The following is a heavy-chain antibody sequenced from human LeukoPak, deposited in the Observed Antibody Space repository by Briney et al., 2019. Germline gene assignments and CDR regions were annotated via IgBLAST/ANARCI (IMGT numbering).Heavy chain of an antibody. CDR1: GYTFTSYD. CDR3: ARTGVGYDFWSGYLNYYYYYMDV. J-gene: IGHJ6*03. CDR2: MNPNSGNT. Sequence: ASVKVSCKASGYTFTSYDINWVRQATGQGLEWMGWMNPNSGNTGYAQKFQDRVTMTRNTSISTAYMELSSLRSEDTAVYYCARTGVGYDFWSGYLNYYYYYMDVWGKGTTVTVSS. D-gene: IGHD3-3*01. V-gene: IGHV1-8*01.